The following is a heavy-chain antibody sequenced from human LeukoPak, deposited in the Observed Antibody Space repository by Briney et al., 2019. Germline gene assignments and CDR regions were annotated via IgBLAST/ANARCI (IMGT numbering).Heavy chain of an antibody. D-gene: IGHD1-26*01. J-gene: IGHJ4*02. Sequence: GGSLRLSRAASGFTFSSYAMSWARQAPGKGLEWVSAISGSGGSTYYADSVKGRFTISRDNSKNTLYLQMNSLRAEGTAVYYCAKGPRYRGSYPADYWGKGTLVTVSS. CDR1: GFTFSSYA. V-gene: IGHV3-23*01. CDR3: AKGPRYRGSYPADY. CDR2: ISGSGGST.